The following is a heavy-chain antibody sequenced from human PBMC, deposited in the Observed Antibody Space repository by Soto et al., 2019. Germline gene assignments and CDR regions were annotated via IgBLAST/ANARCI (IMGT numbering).Heavy chain of an antibody. D-gene: IGHD2-2*01. Sequence: SETLSLTCNMSGDSYSISNYSWSWTRQPPGKALQWIGFIYHSGVNSYNPSLARRVSISLDRSNNQCSLKLKSVTAADTAVYYCARDKGVGEVVPAASWFDPWGQGTLVTVSS. CDR2: IYHSGVN. CDR3: ARDKGVGEVVPAASWFDP. J-gene: IGHJ5*02. V-gene: IGHV4-30-2*01. CDR1: GDSYSISNYS.